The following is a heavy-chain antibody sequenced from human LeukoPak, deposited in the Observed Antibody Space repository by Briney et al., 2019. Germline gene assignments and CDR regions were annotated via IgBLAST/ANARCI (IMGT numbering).Heavy chain of an antibody. Sequence: SETLSLTCAVSGGSISTYYWSWIRQPAGKGLEWIGRIYTSGTTDDNPSLKSRVTISVDTSKNQVSLKLSSVTAADTAVYFCARDSRVPDGYNHYFDYWGQGTLVTVSS. V-gene: IGHV4-4*07. CDR1: GGSISTYY. CDR3: ARDSRVPDGYNHYFDY. D-gene: IGHD5-24*01. CDR2: IYTSGTT. J-gene: IGHJ4*02.